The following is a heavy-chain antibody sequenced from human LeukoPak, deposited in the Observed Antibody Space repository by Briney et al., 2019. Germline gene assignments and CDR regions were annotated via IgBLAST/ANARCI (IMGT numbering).Heavy chain of an antibody. Sequence: SETLSLTCTVSGGSISSRSDYWGWIRQTPGKGLEWIGNLDSSGSTYYNPSLKSRVTTSVGTSKNQFSLNLRSVTAADTAIYFCSRSHDYGGLYFYYYMDVWGKGTTVTVSS. V-gene: IGHV4-39*01. CDR1: GGSISSRSDY. CDR3: SRSHDYGGLYFYYYMDV. J-gene: IGHJ6*03. D-gene: IGHD4-23*01. CDR2: LDSSGST.